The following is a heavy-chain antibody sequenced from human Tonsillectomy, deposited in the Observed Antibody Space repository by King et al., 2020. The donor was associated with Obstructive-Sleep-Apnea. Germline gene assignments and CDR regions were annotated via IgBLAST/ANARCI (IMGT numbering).Heavy chain of an antibody. D-gene: IGHD1-26*01. CDR2: IYYSGST. CDR1: GGSISSGGYY. Sequence: QLQESGPGLVKPSQTLSLTCTVSGGSISSGGYYWSWIRQHPGKGLEWIGYIYYSGSTYYNPSLKSRVTISVDTSKNQFSLKLSSVTAADTAVHYCARGVPGEWELLREGYYFDYWGQGTLVTVSS. CDR3: ARGVPGEWELLREGYYFDY. J-gene: IGHJ4*02. V-gene: IGHV4-31*03.